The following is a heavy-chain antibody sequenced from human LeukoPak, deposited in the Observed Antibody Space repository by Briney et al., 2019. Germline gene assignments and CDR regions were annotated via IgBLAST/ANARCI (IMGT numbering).Heavy chain of an antibody. D-gene: IGHD6-6*01. CDR3: ARDAKVGSYCFDY. CDR1: GFTFSSYS. V-gene: IGHV3-21*01. Sequence: GGSLRLSCAASGFTFSSYSMNWVRQAPGKGLEWVSSISSSSSYIYYADSVKGRFTISRDNAKNSLYLQMNSLRAEDTAVHYCARDAKVGSYCFDYWGQGTLVTVSS. CDR2: ISSSSSYI. J-gene: IGHJ4*02.